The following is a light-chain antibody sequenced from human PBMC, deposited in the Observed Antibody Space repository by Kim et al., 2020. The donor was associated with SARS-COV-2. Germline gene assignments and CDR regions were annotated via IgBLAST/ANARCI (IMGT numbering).Light chain of an antibody. J-gene: IGLJ3*02. CDR1: KLGDKY. CDR2: QDS. Sequence: SYELTQPPSVPVSPGQTASITCSGDKLGDKYACWYQQKPGQSPVLVIYQDSKRPSGIPERFSGSNSGNTATLTISGTQAMDEADYYCQAWDSSTVVFG. V-gene: IGLV3-1*01. CDR3: QAWDSSTVV.